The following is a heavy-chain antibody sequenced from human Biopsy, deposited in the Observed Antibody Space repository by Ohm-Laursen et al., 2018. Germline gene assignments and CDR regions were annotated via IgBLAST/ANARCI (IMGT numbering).Heavy chain of an antibody. CDR1: GFTFSSHA. CDR3: AKDGVAVGAGGDPYYYGMDV. CDR2: ISSDGSNK. D-gene: IGHD2-15*01. Sequence: SLRLSCAASGFTFSSHAMSWVRQAPGKGLEWVAVISSDGSNKYYADSVKGRFTISRDNSKDTLYLQLNSLRAEDTAVYYCAKDGVAVGAGGDPYYYGMDVWGQGTTVTVSS. J-gene: IGHJ6*02. V-gene: IGHV3-30*18.